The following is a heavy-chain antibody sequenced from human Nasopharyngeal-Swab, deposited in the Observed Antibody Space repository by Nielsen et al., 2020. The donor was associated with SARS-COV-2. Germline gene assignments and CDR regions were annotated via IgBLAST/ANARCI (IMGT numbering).Heavy chain of an antibody. J-gene: IGHJ6*02. Sequence: GESLKISCAASGFTFSSYNMNWVRQAPGKGLEWVSSISGSSTYIYYADSVKGRFTISRDNAKNSLYLQMNSLRVEVTAVYYCARDGLDYDFWSAYFMDVWGQGTTVTVSS. CDR1: GFTFSSYN. CDR3: ARDGLDYDFWSAYFMDV. V-gene: IGHV3-21*01. CDR2: ISGSSTYI. D-gene: IGHD3-3*01.